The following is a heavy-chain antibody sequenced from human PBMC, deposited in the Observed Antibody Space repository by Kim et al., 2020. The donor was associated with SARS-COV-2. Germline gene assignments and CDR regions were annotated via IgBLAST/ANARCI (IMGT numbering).Heavy chain of an antibody. CDR3: ARLGAAGTQRFDP. J-gene: IGHJ5*02. Sequence: YAQKFQGRVTMTRNTSISTAYMELSSLRSEDTAVYYCARLGAAGTQRFDPWGQGTLVTVSS. D-gene: IGHD6-13*01. V-gene: IGHV1-8*01.